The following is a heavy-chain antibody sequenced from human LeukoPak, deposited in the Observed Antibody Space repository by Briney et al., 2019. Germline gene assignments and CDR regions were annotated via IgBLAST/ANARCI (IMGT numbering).Heavy chain of an antibody. Sequence: SETLSLTCAVYGGSFSGYYWSWIRQPPGKGLEWIGYIYYSGSTYYNPSLKSRVTISVDTSKNQFSLKLSSVTAADTAVYYCARYYGGSFGYYFDYWGQGTLVTVSS. CDR2: IYYSGST. J-gene: IGHJ4*02. CDR1: GGSFSGYY. CDR3: ARYYGGSFGYYFDY. V-gene: IGHV4-30-4*08. D-gene: IGHD4-23*01.